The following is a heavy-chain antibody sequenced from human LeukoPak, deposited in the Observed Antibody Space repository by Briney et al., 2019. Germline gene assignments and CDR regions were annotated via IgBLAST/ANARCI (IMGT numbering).Heavy chain of an antibody. D-gene: IGHD3-10*01. V-gene: IGHV4-59*01. CDR3: ARVFPSAMIRGDDVGWFDP. J-gene: IGHJ5*02. CDR1: GGSISSYY. Sequence: SETLSLTCTVSGGSISSYYWSWSRQPPGKGLEWIGYMFYSGSTNYNPSLKSRVTISVDTSKNQLSLKLRSVTAAGTAVYYCARVFPSAMIRGDDVGWFDPWGQGTLVTVSS. CDR2: MFYSGST.